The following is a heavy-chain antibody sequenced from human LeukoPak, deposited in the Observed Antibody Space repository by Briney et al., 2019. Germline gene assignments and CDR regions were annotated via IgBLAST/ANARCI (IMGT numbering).Heavy chain of an antibody. Sequence: GGXXXXXCAXXGXXXXSXXXXXXXQAPGXGXEWXAVIWYDGSNKYYADSVKGRFTISRDNSKNTLYLQMNSLRAEDTAVYYCAKSSGGIAANNWFDPWGQGTLVTVSS. CDR1: GXXXXSXX. J-gene: IGHJ5*02. CDR3: AKSSGGIAANNWFDP. CDR2: IWYDGSNK. V-gene: IGHV3-33*06. D-gene: IGHD6-13*01.